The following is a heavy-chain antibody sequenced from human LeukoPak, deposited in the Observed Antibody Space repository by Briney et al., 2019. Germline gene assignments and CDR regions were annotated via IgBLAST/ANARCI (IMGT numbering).Heavy chain of an antibody. CDR2: ISGSGGGT. Sequence: GGSLRLSCAVSGITLSNYGMSWVRQAPGKGLEWVADISGSGGGTNYADSVKGRFTISRDNPRNTLYLQMSSLRAEDTAVYFCAKRGVVIRVILVGFHKEAYYFDSWGQEALVTVSS. V-gene: IGHV3-23*01. CDR1: GITLSNYG. D-gene: IGHD3-22*01. J-gene: IGHJ4*02. CDR3: AKRGVVIRVILVGFHKEAYYFDS.